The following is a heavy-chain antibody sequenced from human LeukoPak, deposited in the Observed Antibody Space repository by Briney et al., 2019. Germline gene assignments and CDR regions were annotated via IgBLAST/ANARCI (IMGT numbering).Heavy chain of an antibody. CDR1: GFTFSRSS. CDR2: ISSSSSYR. D-gene: IGHD3-16*01. CDR3: MSYAGRSDDY. J-gene: IGHJ4*02. Sequence: GGSLRLSCAASGFTFSRSSMNWVRQAPGKGLEWVSSISSSSSYRYYADSVKGRFTISRDNAKNSLHLQMNSLRAEDTAVYYCMSYAGRSDDYWGQGTLVTVSS. V-gene: IGHV3-21*01.